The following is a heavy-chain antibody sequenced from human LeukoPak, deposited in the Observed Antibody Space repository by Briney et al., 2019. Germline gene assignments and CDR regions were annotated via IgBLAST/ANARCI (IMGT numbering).Heavy chain of an antibody. J-gene: IGHJ4*02. Sequence: GGSLRLSCAASGFTFSNYAVNWVRQAPGKGLEWVSGISGSGDSTYYADSVKGRFTISRDNSKNTLYLQMNSLRAEDTAVYYCARRSGIAVAGAFDYWGQGTLVTVSS. CDR1: GFTFSNYA. CDR3: ARRSGIAVAGAFDY. D-gene: IGHD6-19*01. V-gene: IGHV3-23*01. CDR2: ISGSGDST.